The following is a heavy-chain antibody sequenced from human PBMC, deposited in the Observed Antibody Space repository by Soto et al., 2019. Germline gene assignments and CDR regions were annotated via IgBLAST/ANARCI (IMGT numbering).Heavy chain of an antibody. CDR3: AKAYFVWSSEQPYYFDY. CDR1: GFTFSNYA. Sequence: GGSLRLSCAASGFTFSNYAMTWVRQGPGKGLEWVSGISGSGGRSYYADSMKGRFTISRDNSKSTLYLQMNSLRAEDTAVYYCAKAYFVWSSEQPYYFDYWGQGTLVTVSS. CDR2: ISGSGGRS. V-gene: IGHV3-23*01. J-gene: IGHJ4*02. D-gene: IGHD3-16*01.